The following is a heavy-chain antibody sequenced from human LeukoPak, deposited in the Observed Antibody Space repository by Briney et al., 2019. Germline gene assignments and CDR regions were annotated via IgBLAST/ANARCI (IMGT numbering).Heavy chain of an antibody. CDR3: ARGSIAAAGSDNIDY. J-gene: IGHJ4*02. Sequence: SETLSLTCTVSGGSVSGYYWSWIRQPPGKGLEWIGYIHYSGSTSYNPSLKSRVTISVDTSKDQLSLKLSPVSAADTAVYYCARGSIAAAGSDNIDYWGQGTLVTVSS. V-gene: IGHV4-59*02. CDR1: GGSVSGYY. D-gene: IGHD6-13*01. CDR2: IHYSGST.